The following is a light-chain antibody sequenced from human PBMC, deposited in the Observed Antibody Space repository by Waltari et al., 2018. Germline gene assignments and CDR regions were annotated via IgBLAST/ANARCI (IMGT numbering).Light chain of an antibody. CDR2: EVS. CDR3: SSYAGRSNLV. CDR1: SNDVGGYNY. Sequence: QSALTQPPSASGSPGQSVTISCTGTSNDVGGYNYVSWYQQQPGKAPKLIIHEVSKRPSGVPDRFSGSKSANTASLTVSGLQADDEADYYCSSYAGRSNLVFGGGTKLTVL. V-gene: IGLV2-8*01. J-gene: IGLJ2*01.